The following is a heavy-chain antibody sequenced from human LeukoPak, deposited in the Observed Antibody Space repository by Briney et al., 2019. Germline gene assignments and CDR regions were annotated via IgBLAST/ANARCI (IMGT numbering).Heavy chain of an antibody. D-gene: IGHD1-26*01. CDR3: ARDLKWELLRLWYYYGMDV. CDR1: GFTFSSYE. CDR2: ISSSGSTI. Sequence: GGSLRLSCAASGFTFSSYEMNWVRQAPGKGLEWVSYISSSGSTIYYADSVKGRFTISRDNAKNSLYLQMNSLRAEDTAVYYRARDLKWELLRLWYYYGMDVWGQGTTVTVSS. J-gene: IGHJ6*02. V-gene: IGHV3-48*03.